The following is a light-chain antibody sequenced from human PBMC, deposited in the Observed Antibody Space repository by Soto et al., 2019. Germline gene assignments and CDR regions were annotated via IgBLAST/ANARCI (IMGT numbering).Light chain of an antibody. Sequence: DIQMTQSPSSLSASVGDRVTITCRASQSISSYLNWYQQKPGKAPKLLIYAASSLQSGVPSRFSGSGSGTDFTLTISSLQPEDFAVYYCQQYNNWPHTFGQGTKVDIK. CDR3: QQYNNWPHT. CDR2: AAS. V-gene: IGKV1-39*01. J-gene: IGKJ2*01. CDR1: QSISSY.